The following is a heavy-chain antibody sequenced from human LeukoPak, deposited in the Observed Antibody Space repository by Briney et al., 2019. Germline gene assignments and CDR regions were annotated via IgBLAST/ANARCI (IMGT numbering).Heavy chain of an antibody. J-gene: IGHJ5*02. V-gene: IGHV4-61*02. CDR2: IYATGST. D-gene: IGHD1-26*01. CDR3: ARGGLLNWFDP. CDR1: GDSFSSVSYY. Sequence: ASETLSLTCTVSGDSFSSVSYYWSWIRQPAGKGLEWIGRIYATGSTNYNPSLKSRATISVDTSKNQFSLKLSSVTAADTAVYYCARGGLLNWFDPWGQGTLVTVSS.